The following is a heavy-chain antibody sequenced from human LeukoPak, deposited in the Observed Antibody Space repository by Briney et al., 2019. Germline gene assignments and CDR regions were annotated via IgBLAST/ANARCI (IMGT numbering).Heavy chain of an antibody. V-gene: IGHV1-69*01. CDR1: GGTFSSYA. J-gene: IGHJ6*04. CDR2: IIPIFGTA. Sequence: ASLKLSCKASGGTFSSYAMSWVRQAPGQGLEWMGGIIPIFGTANYAQKFQGRVTITADESTSPAYMELSSLRSEDTAVYYCASYYGSGSYDHYYRMDVWGKGPTLTVSS. D-gene: IGHD3-10*01. CDR3: ASYYGSGSYDHYYRMDV.